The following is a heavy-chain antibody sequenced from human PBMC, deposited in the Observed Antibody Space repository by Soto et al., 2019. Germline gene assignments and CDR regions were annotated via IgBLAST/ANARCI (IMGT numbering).Heavy chain of an antibody. CDR2: INPSGGST. CDR1: VYTFTSYY. D-gene: IGHD6-13*01. V-gene: IGHV1-46*01. CDR3: ARDDIGQQLVVVFDY. J-gene: IGHJ4*02. Sequence: GASVKVSCKASVYTFTSYYMHWVRQAPGQGLEWMGIINPSGGSTSYAQKFQGRVTMTRDTSTSTVYMELSSLRSEDTAVYYCARDDIGQQLVVVFDYWGQGTLVTVSS.